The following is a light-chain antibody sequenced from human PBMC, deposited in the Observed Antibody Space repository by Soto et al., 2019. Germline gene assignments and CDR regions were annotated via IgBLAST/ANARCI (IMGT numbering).Light chain of an antibody. J-gene: IGKJ1*01. CDR2: GAS. V-gene: IGKV3-20*01. Sequence: EIVLTQSPGALSLSPGEGATLSGRASQSVSSNYLAWYQQKPGQAPRLLIYGASTRATGIPDRFSGSGSGTDFTLTISRLEPEDFAVYYCQQYGSSPWTFGQGTKVEIK. CDR3: QQYGSSPWT. CDR1: QSVSSNY.